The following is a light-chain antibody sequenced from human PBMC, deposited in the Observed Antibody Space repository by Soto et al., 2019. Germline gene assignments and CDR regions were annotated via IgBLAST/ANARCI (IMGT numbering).Light chain of an antibody. CDR1: QTVTFSY. Sequence: EIVLTQSPGTLSLSPGERVALSCRASQTVTFSYLAWYQQKPGQAPRLLIFGASTRATGIPDRFRGSGSGTDFTLTITRLEPEDFGVYSCQQYGSSPQTFGQGTKVEIK. V-gene: IGKV3-20*01. CDR2: GAS. CDR3: QQYGSSPQT. J-gene: IGKJ1*01.